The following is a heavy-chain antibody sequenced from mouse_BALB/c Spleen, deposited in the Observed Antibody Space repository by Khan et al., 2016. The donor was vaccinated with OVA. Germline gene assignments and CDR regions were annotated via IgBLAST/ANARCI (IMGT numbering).Heavy chain of an antibody. D-gene: IGHD1-1*01. Sequence: EVQLQESGPGLVKPSQSLSLTCTVNGYSIPSNYAWNWIRQFPGNKLEWMGYISYSGSTNYNPSLKSRLSITPDTSTNQCFMHLHCVTTEDSATYYCARGNYYEYALDYWGQGTSVTVSS. V-gene: IGHV3-2*02. CDR3: ARGNYYEYALDY. CDR1: GYSIPSNYA. J-gene: IGHJ4*01. CDR2: ISYSGST.